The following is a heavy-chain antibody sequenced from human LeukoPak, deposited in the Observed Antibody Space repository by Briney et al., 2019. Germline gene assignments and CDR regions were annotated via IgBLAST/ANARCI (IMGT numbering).Heavy chain of an antibody. CDR2: INYSGST. V-gene: IGHV4-39*01. D-gene: IGHD3-10*01. CDR1: GNSISTSSYY. CDR3: ARLTAGGSGSYSSYYYMDV. J-gene: IGHJ6*03. Sequence: KPSETLSLTCTVSGNSISTSSYYWGWIRQPPGKGLEWIGSINYSGSTSYNPSLKSRVTMSVDTSKNQFSLKLSSVTAADTAVYYCARLTAGGSGSYSSYYYMDVWGKGTTVTISS.